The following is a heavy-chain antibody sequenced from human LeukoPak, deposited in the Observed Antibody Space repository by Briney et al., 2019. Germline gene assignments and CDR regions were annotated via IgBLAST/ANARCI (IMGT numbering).Heavy chain of an antibody. CDR3: ARKYSSSWTYFNY. J-gene: IGHJ4*02. V-gene: IGHV4-39*01. CDR1: GVSISSSSYY. Sequence: SETLSLTCTVSGVSISSSSYYWGWIRQPPGKGLEWIGSIYYSGSTYYNPSLKSRVTISVDTSKNQFSLKLSSVTAADTAVYYCARKYSSSWTYFNYWGQGTLVTVSS. D-gene: IGHD6-13*01. CDR2: IYYSGST.